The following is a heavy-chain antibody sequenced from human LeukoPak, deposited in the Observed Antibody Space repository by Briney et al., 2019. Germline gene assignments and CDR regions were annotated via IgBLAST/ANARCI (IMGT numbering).Heavy chain of an antibody. V-gene: IGHV3-21*01. CDR3: ARDWSSYFDY. CDR2: ISASSSYI. CDR1: GFTFISYS. Sequence: GGSLRLSCAASGFTFISYSINWVRQAPGKGLEWASSISASSSYIYYADSVKGRFTISRDNAKNSLYLQMSSLRAEDTAVYYCARDWSSYFDYWGQGTLVTVSS. D-gene: IGHD2-8*02. J-gene: IGHJ4*02.